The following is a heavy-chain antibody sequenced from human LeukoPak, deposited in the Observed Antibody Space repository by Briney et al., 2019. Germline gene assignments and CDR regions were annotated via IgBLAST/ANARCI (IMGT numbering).Heavy chain of an antibody. CDR3: ARGGSNWGYYFDY. D-gene: IGHD7-27*01. Sequence: PSETLSLTCAVSGGSISSSNWWSWVRQPPGKGLEWIGEIYHSGSTNYNPSLKSRVTISVDKSKNQFSLKLSSVTAADTAVYYCARGGSNWGYYFDYWGQGTLVIVSS. CDR1: GGSISSSNW. J-gene: IGHJ4*02. CDR2: IYHSGST. V-gene: IGHV4-4*02.